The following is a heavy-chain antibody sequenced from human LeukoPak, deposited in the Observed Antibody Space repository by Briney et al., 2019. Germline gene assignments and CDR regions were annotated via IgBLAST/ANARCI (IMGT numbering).Heavy chain of an antibody. CDR2: IYYTGST. Sequence: PSETLSLTCTVSGGSISSYYWTWIRQPPGKGLEWIGYIYYTGSTNYNPSLKSRVTISVDTSKNQFSLNLSSVTPADTAMYYCARDTGFYGDYGFDYWGQGTLVTVSS. V-gene: IGHV4-59*01. D-gene: IGHD4-17*01. CDR3: ARDTGFYGDYGFDY. CDR1: GGSISSYY. J-gene: IGHJ4*02.